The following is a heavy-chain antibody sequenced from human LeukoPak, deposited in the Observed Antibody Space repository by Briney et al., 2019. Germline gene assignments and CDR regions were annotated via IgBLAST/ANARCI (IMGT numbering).Heavy chain of an antibody. CDR2: VSSGAGTI. J-gene: IGHJ5*02. CDR3: ARDAADSNFLNWFDP. CDR1: GFTFSSYS. D-gene: IGHD4-11*01. Sequence: GGSLRLSCAASGFTFSSYSMNWVRQAPGKGLEWVSYVSSGAGTIYYADSVKGRFTISRDDAKNSVYLQMNNLRVEDTAVYYCARDAADSNFLNWFDPWGQGTLVIVSS. V-gene: IGHV3-48*04.